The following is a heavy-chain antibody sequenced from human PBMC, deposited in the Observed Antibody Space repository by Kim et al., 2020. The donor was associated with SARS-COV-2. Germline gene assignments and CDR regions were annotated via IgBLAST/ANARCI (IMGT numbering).Heavy chain of an antibody. D-gene: IGHD6-6*01. CDR1: GYTFTSYG. CDR2: ISAYNGNT. V-gene: IGHV1-18*01. J-gene: IGHJ4*02. CDR3: ARDHPIAARQDFDY. Sequence: ASVKVSCKASGYTFTSYGISWVRQAPGQGLEWMGWISAYNGNTNYAQKLQGRVTMTTDTSTSTAYMELRSLRSDDTAVYYCARDHPIAARQDFDYWGQGTLVTVSS.